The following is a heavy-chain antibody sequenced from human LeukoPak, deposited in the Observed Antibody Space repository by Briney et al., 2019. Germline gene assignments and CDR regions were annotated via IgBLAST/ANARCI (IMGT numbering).Heavy chain of an antibody. D-gene: IGHD1-1*01. V-gene: IGHV4-4*02. Sequence: SETLSLTCAVSGGSISSNNWWGWVRQPPGKGLEWIGEIYHSGSPNYNLSLKSRVTILVDKSRNHFSLNLSSVTAADTAVYYCARVNINNWHSCDYWGQGTLVTVSS. J-gene: IGHJ4*02. CDR2: IYHSGSP. CDR3: ARVNINNWHSCDY. CDR1: GGSISSNNW.